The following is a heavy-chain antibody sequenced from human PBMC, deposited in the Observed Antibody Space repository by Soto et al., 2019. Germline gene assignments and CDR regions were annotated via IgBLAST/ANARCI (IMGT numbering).Heavy chain of an antibody. CDR3: ARQGYGADF. D-gene: IGHD5-18*01. Sequence: QLQLQESGPGLVRPSETLSLTCTVSGGSISSSSYYWGWIRQPPGKGLEWIGSIYYSGSTYYNPSLKSRVTVSVDTSRNQFSLKLTSVTAADTAVYYCARQGYGADFWGQGTLITVSP. J-gene: IGHJ4*02. V-gene: IGHV4-39*01. CDR1: GGSISSSSYY. CDR2: IYYSGST.